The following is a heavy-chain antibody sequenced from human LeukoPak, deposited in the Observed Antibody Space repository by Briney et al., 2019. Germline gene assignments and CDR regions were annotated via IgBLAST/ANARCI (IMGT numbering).Heavy chain of an antibody. J-gene: IGHJ4*02. CDR2: ISGSGLST. Sequence: PGGSLRLSCAASGFTFHGYPMTWVRQAPGKGLEWVSTISGSGLSTYYADSVKGRFSISRDNSNQTLYLQMSSVRADDTAVYYCARGQGVVGATTRGYFGYWGQGALVTVSS. CDR3: ARGQGVVGATTRGYFGY. V-gene: IGHV3-23*01. CDR1: GFTFHGYP. D-gene: IGHD1-26*01.